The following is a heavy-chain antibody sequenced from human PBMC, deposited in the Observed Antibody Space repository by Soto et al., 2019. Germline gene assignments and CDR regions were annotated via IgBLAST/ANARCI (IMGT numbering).Heavy chain of an antibody. Sequence: ASVKVSCKASGYSFTRYGISWVRQAPGQGLDWMGWISGYNGKTKYAQKLQGRVSMTTDTSTSTAYMELRSLGSDDTAVYYCARGYCSGSSCYYYYYGMDVWGQGTTVTVSS. V-gene: IGHV1-18*01. CDR1: GYSFTRYG. CDR2: ISGYNGKT. CDR3: ARGYCSGSSCYYYYYGMDV. D-gene: IGHD2-15*01. J-gene: IGHJ6*02.